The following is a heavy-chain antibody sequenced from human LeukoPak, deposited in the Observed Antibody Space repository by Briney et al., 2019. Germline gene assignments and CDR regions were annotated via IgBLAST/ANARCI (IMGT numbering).Heavy chain of an antibody. D-gene: IGHD2-15*01. CDR1: GFTFNTYA. CDR2: ISGSGGST. CDR3: AKGYGEWWSGGSCFDY. J-gene: IGHJ4*02. V-gene: IGHV3-23*01. Sequence: GGSLRLSCAASGFTFNTYAMSWVRQAPGKGLEWVSAISGSGGSTYYADSMKGRFTISRDNSKNTLYLQMNSLRAEDTAVYYCAKGYGEWWSGGSCFDYWGQGTLVTVSS.